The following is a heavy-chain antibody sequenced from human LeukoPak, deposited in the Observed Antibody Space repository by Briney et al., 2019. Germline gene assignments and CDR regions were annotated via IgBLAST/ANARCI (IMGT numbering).Heavy chain of an antibody. Sequence: GGSLRLSCAASGYAFDTYGMTWARQAPGKGLEWVSSISGSGYNTYYADSVEGRFTISRDNSKNTLYLQMNSLRAEDTAIYYCATSTTSFDYWGQGTLVTVSS. CDR3: ATSTTSFDY. J-gene: IGHJ4*02. CDR2: ISGSGYNT. CDR1: GYAFDTYG. V-gene: IGHV3-23*01.